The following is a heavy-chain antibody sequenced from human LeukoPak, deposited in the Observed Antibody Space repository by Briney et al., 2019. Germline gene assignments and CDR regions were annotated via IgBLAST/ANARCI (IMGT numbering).Heavy chain of an antibody. CDR3: AKQWVDC. V-gene: IGHV3-33*06. CDR2: IWYDGSNK. D-gene: IGHD1-26*01. CDR1: GFTFSSYG. J-gene: IGHJ4*02. Sequence: PGGSLRLSCAASGFTFSSYGMHWVRQAPGKGLEWVAVIWYDGSNKYYADSVKGRFTISRDNSQSTLFLQMTSLRAEDTAVYYCAKQWVDCWGQGTLVTVSS.